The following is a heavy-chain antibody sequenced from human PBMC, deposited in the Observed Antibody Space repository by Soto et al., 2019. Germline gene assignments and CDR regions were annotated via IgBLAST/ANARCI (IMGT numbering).Heavy chain of an antibody. CDR1: GGSFSGYY. J-gene: IGHJ1*01. V-gene: IGHV4-34*01. CDR2: INHSGST. CDR3: ARGSGVLLWFGDPVYFQH. Sequence: QVQLQQWGAGLLKPSETLSLTCAVYGGSFSGYYWSWIRQPPGKGLEWIGEINHSGSTNYNPSLKSRVTISVDTSKNQFSLKLSSVTAADTAVYYCARGSGVLLWFGDPVYFQHWGQGTLVTVSS. D-gene: IGHD3-10*01.